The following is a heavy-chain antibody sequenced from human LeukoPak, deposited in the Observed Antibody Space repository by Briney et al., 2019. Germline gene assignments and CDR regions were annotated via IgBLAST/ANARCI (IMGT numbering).Heavy chain of an antibody. Sequence: TGGSLRLSCAASGFTFNSYAMSWVRQAPGKGLEWVSANSGSGDSTYYADSVKGRFTISRDNSKNTLYLQMNSLRAEDTAVYFCAKPCRSGLSPFDAFDIWGQGTMVTVSS. CDR2: NSGSGDST. J-gene: IGHJ3*02. CDR3: AKPCRSGLSPFDAFDI. CDR1: GFTFNSYA. D-gene: IGHD6-19*01. V-gene: IGHV3-23*01.